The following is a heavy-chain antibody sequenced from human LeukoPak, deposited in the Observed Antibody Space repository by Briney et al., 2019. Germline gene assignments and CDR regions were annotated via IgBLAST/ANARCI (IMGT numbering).Heavy chain of an antibody. CDR3: AKVRRYAGATFWA. Sequence: GGSLRLSCAASGFTFSSYAMSWVRQAPGKGLEWVAAISGSGGSTYYADSVKGRFTISRDNSKNTLYLQMNSLRAEDTAVYYCAKVRRYAGATFWAWGQGTLVTVSS. J-gene: IGHJ5*02. CDR1: GFTFSSYA. D-gene: IGHD1-26*01. CDR2: ISGSGGST. V-gene: IGHV3-23*01.